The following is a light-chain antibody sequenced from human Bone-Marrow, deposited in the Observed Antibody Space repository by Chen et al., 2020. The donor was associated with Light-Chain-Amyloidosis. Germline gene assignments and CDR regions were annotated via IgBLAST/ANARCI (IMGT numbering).Light chain of an antibody. Sequence: EVVLTQSPGTLSLSPGEGATLSCRASRRVSSNHLAWYQHKPGQAPRLLIHDASTRATGIPDRFSGSGSGTDFTLTISRLEPEDFAVYYCQQYGSSYTFGQGTKLEIK. J-gene: IGKJ2*01. CDR3: QQYGSSYT. CDR1: RRVSSNH. CDR2: DAS. V-gene: IGKV3-20*01.